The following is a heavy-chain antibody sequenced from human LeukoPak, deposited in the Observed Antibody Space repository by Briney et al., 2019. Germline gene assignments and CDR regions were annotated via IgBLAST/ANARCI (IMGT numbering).Heavy chain of an antibody. D-gene: IGHD4-17*01. J-gene: IGHJ4*02. Sequence: GGSLRLSCAASGFTFSIYWMYWVRQAPGKGPVWVSRMNPDGSSTTYADSVKGRFTISRDNAKKMLYLEMNSLRVEDTAVYYCGRGKTTVTDWGQGTLVTASS. V-gene: IGHV3-74*01. CDR1: GFTFSIYW. CDR3: GRGKTTVTD. CDR2: MNPDGSST.